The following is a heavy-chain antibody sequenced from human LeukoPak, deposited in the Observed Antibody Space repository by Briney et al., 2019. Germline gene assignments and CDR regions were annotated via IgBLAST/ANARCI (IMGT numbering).Heavy chain of an antibody. CDR1: GGSFSGYY. Sequence: PSETLSLTCAVYGGSFSGYYWNWIRQPPGKGLEWIGETNQSGSTNYNPSLKSRVMISVDTSKNQFSLKVSSVTAADTAVYSCARGRRVQGVMKKNWFDPWGQGTLVTVSS. V-gene: IGHV4-34*01. J-gene: IGHJ5*02. D-gene: IGHD3-10*01. CDR2: TNQSGST. CDR3: ARGRRVQGVMKKNWFDP.